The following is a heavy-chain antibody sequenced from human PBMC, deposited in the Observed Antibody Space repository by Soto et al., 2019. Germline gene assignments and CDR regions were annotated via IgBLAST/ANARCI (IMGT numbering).Heavy chain of an antibody. V-gene: IGHV4-31*03. D-gene: IGHD6-19*01. CDR3: ARGRLAVAGNYYFDY. CDR1: GGSISSGGYY. Sequence: QVQLQESGPGLVKPSQTLSLTCTVSGGSISSGGYYWSWIRQHPGKGLEWIGYIYYSGSTYYNPSLKSRVTISVDTSKNQFSLKLSSVTAADTAVYYCARGRLAVAGNYYFDYWGQGTLVTVSS. J-gene: IGHJ4*02. CDR2: IYYSGST.